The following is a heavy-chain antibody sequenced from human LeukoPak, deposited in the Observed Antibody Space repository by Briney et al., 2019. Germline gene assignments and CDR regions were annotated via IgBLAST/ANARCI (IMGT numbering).Heavy chain of an antibody. CDR2: IYNNGDT. CDR3: ARAVNTKGEF. D-gene: IGHD2-21*01. Sequence: PSETLSLTCTVSGASVRSNSYYRAWIRQPPGKRLEWIGSIYNNGDTYYSLSLKSRVTTSVDTSMNHLSLQLRSVTAGDTAVYYCARAVNTKGEFWGQGTLVTVSS. V-gene: IGHV4-39*01. J-gene: IGHJ4*02. CDR1: GASVRSNSYY.